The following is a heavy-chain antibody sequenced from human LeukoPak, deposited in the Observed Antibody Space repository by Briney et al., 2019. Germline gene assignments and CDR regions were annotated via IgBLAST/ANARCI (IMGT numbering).Heavy chain of an antibody. J-gene: IGHJ6*03. CDR1: GFTVSSNY. V-gene: IGHV3-53*01. CDR3: ARGTDSYYYYMDV. Sequence: PGGSLRLSCAASGFTVSSNYMRWVRQAPGKGLEWVSVIYGGGSTYYADSVRGRFTISRDNSKNTLFLQMNSLRAEDTAVYYCARGTDSYYYYMDVWGRGTTVTVSS. CDR2: IYGGGST. D-gene: IGHD2-8*02.